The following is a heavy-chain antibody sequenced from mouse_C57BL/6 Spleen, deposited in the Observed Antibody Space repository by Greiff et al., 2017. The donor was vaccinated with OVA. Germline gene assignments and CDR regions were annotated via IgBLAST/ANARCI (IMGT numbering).Heavy chain of an antibody. Sequence: VQLQQPGAELVKPGASVKLSCKASGYTFTSYWMHWVKQRPGQGLEWIGMIHPNSGSTNYNEKFKSKATLTVDKSSSTAYMQLSSLTSEDSAVYYCARSLFITTVVATKNYAMDYWGQGTSVTVSS. CDR3: ARSLFITTVVATKNYAMDY. CDR1: GYTFTSYW. V-gene: IGHV1-64*01. J-gene: IGHJ4*01. D-gene: IGHD1-1*01. CDR2: IHPNSGST.